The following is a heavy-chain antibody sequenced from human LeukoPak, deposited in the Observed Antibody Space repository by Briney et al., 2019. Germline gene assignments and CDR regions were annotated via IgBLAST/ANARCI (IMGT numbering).Heavy chain of an antibody. CDR3: ARVRGPNIVVVVAAYYFDY. Sequence: ASVKVSFKASGYTFTSYGISWVRQAPGQGLEWMGWISAYNGNKNYAQKLQGRVTMTKDTSTSTAYMELRSLRSDDTAVYYCARVRGPNIVVVVAAYYFDYWGQGTLVTVSS. V-gene: IGHV1-18*01. CDR2: ISAYNGNK. J-gene: IGHJ4*02. CDR1: GYTFTSYG. D-gene: IGHD2-15*01.